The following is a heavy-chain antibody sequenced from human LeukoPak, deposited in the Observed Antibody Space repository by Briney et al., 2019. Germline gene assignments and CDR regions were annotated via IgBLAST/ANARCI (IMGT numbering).Heavy chain of an antibody. CDR2: INHSGST. D-gene: IGHD6-13*01. V-gene: IGHV4-34*01. CDR1: GGSFSGYY. Sequence: PSETLTLTCAVYGGSFSGYYWSWIRQPPGKGLEWIGEINHSGSTNYNPSLKSRVTISVDTSKNQFSLKLSSVTAADTAVYYCASRPGYSSSWYHRVFDYWGQGTLVTVSS. J-gene: IGHJ4*02. CDR3: ASRPGYSSSWYHRVFDY.